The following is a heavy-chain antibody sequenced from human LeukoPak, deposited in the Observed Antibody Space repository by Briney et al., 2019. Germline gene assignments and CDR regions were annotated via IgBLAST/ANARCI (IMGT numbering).Heavy chain of an antibody. CDR3: AGSSAIDY. D-gene: IGHD6-6*01. Sequence: GGSLRLSCAASGFTFSSYSMNWVRQAPGKGLEWVSSISSSSSYIYYADSVKGRFTISRDNSKNTLYLQMNSLRAEDTAVYYCAGSSAIDYWGQGTLVTVSS. J-gene: IGHJ4*02. V-gene: IGHV3-21*04. CDR2: ISSSSSYI. CDR1: GFTFSSYS.